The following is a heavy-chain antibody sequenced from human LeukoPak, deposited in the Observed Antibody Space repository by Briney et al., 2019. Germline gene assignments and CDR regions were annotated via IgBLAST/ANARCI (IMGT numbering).Heavy chain of an antibody. CDR3: ARQKSDQYYHDSGSRSFDY. J-gene: IGHJ4*02. CDR2: INHSGST. Sequence: SETLSLTCAVYGGSFSGYYWSWIRQPPGKGLEWIGEINHSGSTNCNPSLKSRVTISVDTSKNQFSLKLSSVTAADTAVYYCARQKSDQYYHDSGSRSFDYWGQGTLVTVSS. CDR1: GGSFSGYY. D-gene: IGHD3-10*01. V-gene: IGHV4-34*01.